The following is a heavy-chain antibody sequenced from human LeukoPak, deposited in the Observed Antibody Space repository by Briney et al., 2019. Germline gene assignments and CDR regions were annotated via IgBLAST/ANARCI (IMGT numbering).Heavy chain of an antibody. CDR3: ARESRYYYGSGGFDP. Sequence: PGGSLRLSCAASGFTFSNAWMSWVRQAPGKGLEWVGRIKSKTDGGTTDYAAPVKGRFTISRDDSKNTLYLQMNSLRAEDTAVYYCARESRYYYGSGGFDPWGQGTLVTVSS. CDR2: IKSKTDGGTT. V-gene: IGHV3-15*01. D-gene: IGHD3-10*01. CDR1: GFTFSNAW. J-gene: IGHJ5*02.